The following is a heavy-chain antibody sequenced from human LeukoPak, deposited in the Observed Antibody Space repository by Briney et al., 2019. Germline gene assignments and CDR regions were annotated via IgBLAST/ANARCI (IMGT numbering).Heavy chain of an antibody. Sequence: SETLSLTCAVYGGSFSGYYWSWIRQPPGKGLEWIGEINHSGSTNYNPSLKSRVTISVDTSKNQFSLKLSSVTAADTAVYYCARTPLYYDILTGYYGSTNYFDYWGQGTLVTVSS. J-gene: IGHJ4*02. D-gene: IGHD3-9*01. V-gene: IGHV4-34*01. CDR1: GGSFSGYY. CDR3: ARTPLYYDILTGYYGSTNYFDY. CDR2: INHSGST.